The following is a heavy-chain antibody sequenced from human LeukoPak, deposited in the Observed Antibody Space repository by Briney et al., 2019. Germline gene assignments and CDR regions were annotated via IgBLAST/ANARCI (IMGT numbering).Heavy chain of an antibody. CDR3: ATGGRSGMAFDF. D-gene: IGHD2-8*01. Sequence: PGGSLRLSCSFSGFIATSNYMAWVRQSPGKGLQWISFIYGGGNTHYADSVRDRFSISRDNSKSTRYLQMSSLRVEDTAVYYCATGGRSGMAFDFWGQGTLVTVSS. CDR1: GFIATSNY. CDR2: IYGGGNT. J-gene: IGHJ4*02. V-gene: IGHV3-53*01.